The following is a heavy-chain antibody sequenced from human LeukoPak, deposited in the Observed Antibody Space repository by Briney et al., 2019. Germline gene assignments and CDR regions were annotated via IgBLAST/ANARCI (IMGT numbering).Heavy chain of an antibody. CDR1: GFTFRTYA. Sequence: GGSLRLSCAASGFTFRTYAMHWVRQAPGKGLERVAFMSHDGVKIFHADSVKGRFTISRDNSKNTLYLQMNSLRAEDTAVYYCAKSASAYYYMDVWGKGTTVTVSS. D-gene: IGHD4/OR15-4a*01. CDR2: MSHDGVKI. J-gene: IGHJ6*03. CDR3: AKSASAYYYMDV. V-gene: IGHV3-30*18.